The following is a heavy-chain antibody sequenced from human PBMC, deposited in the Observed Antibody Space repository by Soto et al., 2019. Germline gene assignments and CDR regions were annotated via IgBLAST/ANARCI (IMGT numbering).Heavy chain of an antibody. CDR2: ITDDGSGT. J-gene: IGHJ4*02. V-gene: IGHV3-74*01. Sequence: PGGSLRRSCASSGFTFSRYLMHWVRQAPGKGLEFVSRITDDGSGTTYADSVKGRFTISRDNAKNTLYLQMNSLRVDDTAVYFCAGDQTVTGPTTFDYCGQGTLVTVA. CDR3: AGDQTVTGPTTFDY. D-gene: IGHD6-19*01. CDR1: GFTFSRYL.